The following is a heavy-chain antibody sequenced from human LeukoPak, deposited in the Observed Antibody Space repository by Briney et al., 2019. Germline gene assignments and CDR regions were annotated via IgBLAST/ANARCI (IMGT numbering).Heavy chain of an antibody. Sequence: PGGSLRLSCAASGFTFSRYRMNWARQAPGKGLEWVSSISSSSSYIYYADSVKGGFTISRDNAKHSLYLQMNSLRAEDTAVYYCARANYYGSGSYDNYFDYWGQGTLVTVSS. J-gene: IGHJ4*02. V-gene: IGHV3-21*01. CDR1: GFTFSRYR. CDR2: ISSSSSYI. CDR3: ARANYYGSGSYDNYFDY. D-gene: IGHD3-10*01.